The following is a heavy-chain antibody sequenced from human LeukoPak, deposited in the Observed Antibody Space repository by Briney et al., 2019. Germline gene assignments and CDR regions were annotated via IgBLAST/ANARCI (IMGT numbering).Heavy chain of an antibody. Sequence: GSVKVSCKASGYTFTSYGISWVRQAPGQGLEWMGWISAYNGNTNYAQKLQGRVTMTTDTSTSTAYMELRSLRSDATAVYYCARGYDILTGTGWFDPWGQGTLVTVSS. CDR1: GYTFTSYG. CDR2: ISAYNGNT. CDR3: ARGYDILTGTGWFDP. J-gene: IGHJ5*02. D-gene: IGHD3-9*01. V-gene: IGHV1-18*01.